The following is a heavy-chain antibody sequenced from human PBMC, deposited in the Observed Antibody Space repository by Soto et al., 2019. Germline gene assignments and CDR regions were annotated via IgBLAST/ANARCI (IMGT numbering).Heavy chain of an antibody. CDR2: SDNRGST. Sequence: QVQLQQWGAGLVKPSETLSLTCAVHGGFFSTNCWMWIRQHPGKGLEWIGESDNRGSTNYHPSLNSRVTVALDTAKGQVSLKLTSVTAADTAVYYCARKGVEATWGAINFWGQGTLVTVSS. J-gene: IGHJ4*02. V-gene: IGHV4-34*01. CDR1: GGFFSTNC. CDR3: ARKGVEATWGAINF. D-gene: IGHD2-21*01.